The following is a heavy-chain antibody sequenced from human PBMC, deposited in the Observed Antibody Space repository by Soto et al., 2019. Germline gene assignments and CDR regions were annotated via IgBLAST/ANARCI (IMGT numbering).Heavy chain of an antibody. CDR1: GFTFSSYA. V-gene: IGHV3-30-3*01. CDR2: ISYDGSNK. CDR3: ARDRYYDILTGSLDY. D-gene: IGHD3-9*01. J-gene: IGHJ4*02. Sequence: GGSLRLSCAASGFTFSSYAMHWVRQAPGKGLEWVAVISYDGSNKYYADSVKGRFTISRDNSKNTLYLQMNSLRAEDTAVYYCARDRYYDILTGSLDYWGQGTLVTVSS.